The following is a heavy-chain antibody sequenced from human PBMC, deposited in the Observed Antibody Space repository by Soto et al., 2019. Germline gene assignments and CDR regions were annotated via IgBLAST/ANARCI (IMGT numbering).Heavy chain of an antibody. Sequence: PSQTLSLTCAISGDSVSSNSAAWNWIRQSPSRGLEWLGRTYYRSKWYNDYAVSVKSRITINPDTSKNQLSLQLNTLTPEDTAVYYCARDQMEYGVGRKGYCSGGSCYGRFDYWGQGTLVTVSS. V-gene: IGHV6-1*01. D-gene: IGHD2-15*01. CDR3: ARDQMEYGVGRKGYCSGGSCYGRFDY. J-gene: IGHJ4*02. CDR1: GDSVSSNSAA. CDR2: TYYRSKWYN.